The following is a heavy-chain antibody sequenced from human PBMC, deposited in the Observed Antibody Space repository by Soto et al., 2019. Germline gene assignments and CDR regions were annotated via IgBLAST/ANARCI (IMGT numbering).Heavy chain of an antibody. J-gene: IGHJ4*02. CDR1: GGSISSSSYY. V-gene: IGHV4-39*02. CDR3: ARDYGDNLSYYFDY. Sequence: QLQLQESGPGLVKPSETLSLTCTVSGGSISSSSYYWGWIRQPPGKGLEWIGSIYYSGSTYYNPSRRSRATIXVXTAXTQSALKLSSVTATDTAVDYCARDYGDNLSYYFDYWGQGTLVTVSS. D-gene: IGHD4-17*01. CDR2: IYYSGST.